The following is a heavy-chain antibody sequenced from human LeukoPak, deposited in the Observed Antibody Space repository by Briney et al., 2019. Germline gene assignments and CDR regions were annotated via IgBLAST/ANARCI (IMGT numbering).Heavy chain of an antibody. D-gene: IGHD6-25*01. CDR1: GFSSSSFP. CDR3: ARDVSRVAAGVDY. CDR2: ISYDGSNK. Sequence: GGSLRLPFQAPGFSSSSFPMPWARLLPGKQRPRGAVISYDGSNKYYADSVKGRFTISRDNSKNTLYLQMNSLRAEDTAVYYCARDVSRVAAGVDYWGQGTLVTVSS. V-gene: IGHV3-30*04. J-gene: IGHJ4*02.